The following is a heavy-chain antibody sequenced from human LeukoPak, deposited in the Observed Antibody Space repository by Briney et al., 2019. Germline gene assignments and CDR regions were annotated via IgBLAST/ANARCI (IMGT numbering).Heavy chain of an antibody. J-gene: IGHJ4*02. D-gene: IGHD3-10*01. V-gene: IGHV3-30*18. CDR2: ISYDGSNE. Sequence: PGGSLRLSCAASGFTFSSYGMHWVRQAPGKGLEWVAVISYDGSNEYYADSVKGRFTISRDNSKNTLYLQMNSLRAEDTAVYYCAKDQGWFGELYLSQDYWGQGTLVTVSS. CDR3: AKDQGWFGELYLSQDY. CDR1: GFTFSSYG.